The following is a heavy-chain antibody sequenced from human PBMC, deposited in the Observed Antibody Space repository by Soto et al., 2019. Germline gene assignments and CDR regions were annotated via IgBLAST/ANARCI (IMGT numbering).Heavy chain of an antibody. D-gene: IGHD3-22*01. CDR2: INPNSGGT. V-gene: IGHV1-2*02. J-gene: IGHJ4*02. CDR3: ARDRASGYYDSSGYYGGVQSYFAS. CDR1: GYTFTGYY. Sequence: GASVKVSCKASGYTFTGYYINWVRQAPGQGLEWVGWINPNSGGTNYAQKFQGRVTMTRDTSISTAYMELTGLRSDDTAVYYCARDRASGYYDSSGYYGGVQSYFASWGQGSLVTVYS.